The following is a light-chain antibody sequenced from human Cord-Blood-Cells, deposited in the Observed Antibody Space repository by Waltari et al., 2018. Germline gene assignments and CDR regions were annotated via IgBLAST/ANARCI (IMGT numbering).Light chain of an antibody. CDR3: QQRSNWPIFT. CDR1: QSVSSY. V-gene: IGKV3-11*01. J-gene: IGKJ3*01. CDR2: AAS. Sequence: EIVLTQSPATLSLSPGERATLSCRASQSVSSYLAWYQHKPAQAPMLLLYAASNRATGIPGRFSGSGSGTDFTLTISSLEPEDFAVYYCQQRSNWPIFTFGPGTKVDIK.